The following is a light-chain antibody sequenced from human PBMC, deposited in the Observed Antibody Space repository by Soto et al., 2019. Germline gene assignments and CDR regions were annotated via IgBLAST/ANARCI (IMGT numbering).Light chain of an antibody. Sequence: QSVLTQPASVSGSPGQSITISCTGTRSDVGGYNYVSWYQQHPGKAPKLMIYEVSNRPSGVSNRFSGSKSGNTASLTISGLQAEDEADYYCSSYTTSSTGVFGGGTKVTVL. CDR1: RSDVGGYNY. CDR2: EVS. V-gene: IGLV2-14*01. CDR3: SSYTTSSTGV. J-gene: IGLJ2*01.